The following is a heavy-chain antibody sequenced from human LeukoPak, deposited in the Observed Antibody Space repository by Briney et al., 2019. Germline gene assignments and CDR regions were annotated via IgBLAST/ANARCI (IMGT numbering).Heavy chain of an antibody. V-gene: IGHV1-8*01. CDR3: ARLRAGYCSGGSCYFSGY. CDR1: GYTFTSYD. CDR2: MNPNSGNT. D-gene: IGHD2-15*01. J-gene: IGHJ4*02. Sequence: ASVKVSCKASGYTFTSYDINWVRQATGQGLEWMGWMNPNSGNTGYAQKFQGRVTMTRNTSISTAYMELSSLRSEDTAVYYCARLRAGYCSGGSCYFSGYWGQGTLVTVSS.